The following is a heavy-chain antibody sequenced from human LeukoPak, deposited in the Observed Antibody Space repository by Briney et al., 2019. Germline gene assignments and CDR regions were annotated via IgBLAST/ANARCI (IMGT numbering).Heavy chain of an antibody. Sequence: PGGSLRLSCAASGFNFSSDAMSWVRQAPGKGLEWVSGVSGRGDGTYYADSVKGRFTISRGKSKNTLYLQMNSLRAEDMAVYFCAKGRTWYFGYWGQGTLVTVSS. J-gene: IGHJ4*02. CDR1: GFNFSSDA. D-gene: IGHD1-14*01. CDR2: VSGRGDGT. V-gene: IGHV3-23*01. CDR3: AKGRTWYFGY.